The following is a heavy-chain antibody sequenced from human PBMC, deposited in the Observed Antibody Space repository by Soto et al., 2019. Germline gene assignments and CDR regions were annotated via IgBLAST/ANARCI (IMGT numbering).Heavy chain of an antibody. D-gene: IGHD1-20*01. CDR2: IYYSGST. CDR3: ARSGTVEMAIIGDY. J-gene: IGHJ4*02. Sequence: QVQLQESGPGLVKPSETLSLTCTVSGGSISSYYWSWIRQPPGKGLEWIGYIYYSGSTNYNPSLKSRVTISVDTSKNQFSLKLSSVTAADTAVYYCARSGTVEMAIIGDYWGQGTLVTVSS. V-gene: IGHV4-59*01. CDR1: GGSISSYY.